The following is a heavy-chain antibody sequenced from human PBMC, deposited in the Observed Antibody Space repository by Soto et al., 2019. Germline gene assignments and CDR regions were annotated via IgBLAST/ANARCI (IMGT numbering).Heavy chain of an antibody. J-gene: IGHJ4*02. Sequence: PGGSRRLACAASGVMFRRCAMRWVRQALGKGLEWVSAIRGSGGSPYYADAGKGRFTISRDNSKNTLYLQMNSLRAEDMAVYYCSKVFLSESTTIFGGVITQVHSWGQG. CDR1: GVMFRRCA. CDR3: SKVFLSESTTIFGGVITQVHS. V-gene: IGHV3-23*01. CDR2: IRGSGGSP. D-gene: IGHD3-3*01.